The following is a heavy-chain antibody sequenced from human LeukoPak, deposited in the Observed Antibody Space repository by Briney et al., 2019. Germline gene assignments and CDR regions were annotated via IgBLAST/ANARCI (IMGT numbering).Heavy chain of an antibody. CDR2: IWYDGSNK. CDR3: ARDYAHWGPPIYYFDY. D-gene: IGHD7-27*01. V-gene: IGHV3-33*08. CDR1: GFTFSSYG. Sequence: QPGGSLRLSCAASGFTFSSYGMHWVRQAPGKGLEWVAVIWYDGSNKYYADSVKGRFTISRDNSKNTLYLQMNSLRAEDTAVYYCARDYAHWGPPIYYFDYWGQGTLVTVSS. J-gene: IGHJ4*02.